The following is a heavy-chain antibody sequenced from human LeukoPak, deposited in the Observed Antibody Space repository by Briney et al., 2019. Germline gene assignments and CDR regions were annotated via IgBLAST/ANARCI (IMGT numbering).Heavy chain of an antibody. Sequence: HPGGSLRLSCAGSGHTLSRSWMSWVRQAPRKGLQWVANIKEDESEKDYMDSVKGRFTISRDDAKNSLDLQMNSLRVEDTAVYYCAAYRGAHHKTFDYWARGTLVTVSS. CDR1: GHTLSRSW. J-gene: IGHJ4*02. D-gene: IGHD1-26*01. V-gene: IGHV3-7*03. CDR3: AAYRGAHHKTFDY. CDR2: IKEDESEK.